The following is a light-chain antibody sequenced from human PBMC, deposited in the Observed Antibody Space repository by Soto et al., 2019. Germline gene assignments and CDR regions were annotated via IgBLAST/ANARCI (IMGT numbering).Light chain of an antibody. CDR2: LGS. V-gene: IGKV2-28*01. CDR3: MQALHTPS. CDR1: QSLLHSNGYNY. J-gene: IGKJ4*01. Sequence: ESVMSQSPLSLSVTPGEPASISCRSSQSLLHSNGYNYLDWYLQKPGQSPQLLINLGSFRAAGVPARFSGSGSGTDFTLKISRVEAAYVGVYYCMQALHTPSFGGGTKVEIK.